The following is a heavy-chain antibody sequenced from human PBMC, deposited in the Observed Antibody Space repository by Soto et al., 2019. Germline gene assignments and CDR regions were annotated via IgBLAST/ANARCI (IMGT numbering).Heavy chain of an antibody. Sequence: GASVKVSCKASGYTFTGYYMHWVRQAPGQGLEWMGWINPNSGGTNYAQKFQGWVTMTRDTSISTAYMELSRLRSDDTAVYYCARGGTYYYGSGSYSGYYYGMDVRGQGTTVTVSS. CDR2: INPNSGGT. CDR1: GYTFTGYY. D-gene: IGHD3-10*01. CDR3: ARGGTYYYGSGSYSGYYYGMDV. J-gene: IGHJ6*02. V-gene: IGHV1-2*04.